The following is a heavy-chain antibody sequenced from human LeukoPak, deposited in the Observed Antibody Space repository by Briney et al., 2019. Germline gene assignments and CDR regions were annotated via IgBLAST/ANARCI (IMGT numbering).Heavy chain of an antibody. V-gene: IGHV3-13*04. Sequence: PGGSLRLSCAASGFTFSSYDMHWVRQATGEGLEWVSAIGTAGDTYYRGSVKGRFTISRENAKNSLYLQMNRMRAGDTAVYYCASGNYYGSGYDAFDIWGQGTMVTVSS. CDR2: IGTAGDT. D-gene: IGHD3-10*01. CDR1: GFTFSSYD. CDR3: ASGNYYGSGYDAFDI. J-gene: IGHJ3*02.